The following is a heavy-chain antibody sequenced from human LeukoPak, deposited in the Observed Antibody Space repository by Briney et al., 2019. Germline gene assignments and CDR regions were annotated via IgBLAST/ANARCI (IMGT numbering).Heavy chain of an antibody. V-gene: IGHV3-7*01. CDR2: IKQDGSEK. J-gene: IGHJ3*02. D-gene: IGHD3-16*01. CDR3: ARDRRLGEPDAFDI. Sequence: PGGSLRLSCAASGFTFSSYSMNWVRQAPGKGLEWVANIKQDGSEKYYVDSVKGRFTISRDNAKNSLYLQMNSLRAEDTAVYYCARDRRLGEPDAFDIWGQGTMVTVSS. CDR1: GFTFSSYS.